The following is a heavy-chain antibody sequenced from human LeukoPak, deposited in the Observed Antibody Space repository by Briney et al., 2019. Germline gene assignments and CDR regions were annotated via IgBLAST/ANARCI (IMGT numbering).Heavy chain of an antibody. CDR2: IYFSGST. J-gene: IGHJ4*02. V-gene: IGHV4-31*03. D-gene: IGHD3-22*01. Sequence: PSETLSLTCTVSGGSVSSGGYYWSWIRQHPRKGLEWIGYIYFSGSTYYNPSLKSRITISIDTSKNQFSLELSSVTDADTAVYYCARGYSSGYYYVQNWGQGTLVTVSS. CDR1: GGSVSSGGYY. CDR3: ARGYSSGYYYVQN.